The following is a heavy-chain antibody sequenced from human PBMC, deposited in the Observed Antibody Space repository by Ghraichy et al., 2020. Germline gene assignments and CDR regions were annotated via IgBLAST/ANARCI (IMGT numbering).Heavy chain of an antibody. Sequence: GGSLRLSCAASGFTFSDYYMSWIRQAPGKGLEWVSYISNSGSTINYADSVKGRFTISRDNAKNSLYLQMNSLRAEDTAVYFCARDSLVYSSSSHWGQGTLVTVSS. CDR3: ARDSLVYSSSSH. CDR1: GFTFSDYY. CDR2: ISNSGSTI. V-gene: IGHV3-11*01. D-gene: IGHD6-6*01. J-gene: IGHJ4*02.